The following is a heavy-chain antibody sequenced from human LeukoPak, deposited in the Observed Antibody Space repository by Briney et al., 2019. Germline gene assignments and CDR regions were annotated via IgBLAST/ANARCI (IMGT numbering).Heavy chain of an antibody. Sequence: SVKVSCKASGGTFSSYAISWVRQAPGQGLEWMGGIIPIFGTANYAQKFQGRVTITADESTSTAYMELSSLRSEDTAVYYCARVPSGSYRYYYGMDVWGQGTTVTVSS. CDR2: IIPIFGTA. V-gene: IGHV1-69*13. D-gene: IGHD1-26*01. J-gene: IGHJ6*02. CDR1: GGTFSSYA. CDR3: ARVPSGSYRYYYGMDV.